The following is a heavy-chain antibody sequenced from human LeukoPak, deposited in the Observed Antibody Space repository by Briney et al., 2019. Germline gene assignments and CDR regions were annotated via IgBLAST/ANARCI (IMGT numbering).Heavy chain of an antibody. CDR1: GFTFSSYG. V-gene: IGHV3-30*18. CDR3: AKDLNHSRYNGWYPAYYYGMDV. D-gene: IGHD6-19*01. CDR2: ISYDGSNK. Sequence: GGSLRLSCAASGFTFSSYGMHWVRQAPGKGLEWVAVISYDGSNKYYADSVKGRFTISRDNSKNTLYLQMNSLRAEDTAVYYCAKDLNHSRYNGWYPAYYYGMDVWGQGTTVTVSS. J-gene: IGHJ6*02.